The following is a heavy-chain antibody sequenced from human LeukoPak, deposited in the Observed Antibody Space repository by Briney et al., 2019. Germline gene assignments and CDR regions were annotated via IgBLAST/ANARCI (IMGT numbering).Heavy chain of an antibody. Sequence: TSETLSLTCTVSGGSISSYYWSWIRQPPGKGLEWIGYIYYSGSTNYNPSLRSRVAILVDTSKNQFSLILTSVTAADSAVYYCARHGGAAGVLRFDPWGQGTLVTVSS. J-gene: IGHJ5*02. CDR3: ARHGGAAGVLRFDP. V-gene: IGHV4-59*08. CDR1: GGSISSYY. CDR2: IYYSGST. D-gene: IGHD3-3*01.